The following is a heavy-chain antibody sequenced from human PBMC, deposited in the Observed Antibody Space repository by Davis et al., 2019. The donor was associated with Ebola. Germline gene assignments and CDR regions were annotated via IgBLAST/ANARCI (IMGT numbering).Heavy chain of an antibody. CDR2: IRSKSNSYAT. D-gene: IGHD6-19*01. Sequence: ETLSLTCAVYGGSFSGYYWSWIRQASGKGLEWIGRIRSKSNSYATAYAASVEGRFTISRDDSKNTAYLQMNSLRTEDTALYYCTRLYGNGWTGVDYWGQGTLVTVSS. V-gene: IGHV3-73*01. CDR3: TRLYGNGWTGVDY. J-gene: IGHJ4*02. CDR1: GGSFSGYY.